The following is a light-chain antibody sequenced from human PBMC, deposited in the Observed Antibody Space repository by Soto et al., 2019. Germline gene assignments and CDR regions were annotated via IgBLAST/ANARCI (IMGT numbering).Light chain of an antibody. J-gene: IGLJ3*02. CDR2: DVR. V-gene: IGLV2-14*03. Sequence: QSVLTQPSSMSGSPGQSITISCTGTTSDIGAYEHVSWYQQRPGRAPKVLIYDVRIRPSEVSNRFSGSKSGDTASLTISGLQAGDEAVYYCASKTTSSTVLFGGGTKVTAL. CDR1: TSDIGAYEH. CDR3: ASKTTSSTVL.